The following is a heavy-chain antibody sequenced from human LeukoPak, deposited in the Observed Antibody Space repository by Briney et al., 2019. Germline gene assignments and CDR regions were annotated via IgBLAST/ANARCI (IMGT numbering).Heavy chain of an antibody. CDR1: GGSISSGYY. D-gene: IGHD5-12*01. V-gene: IGHV4-38-2*02. CDR3: ASVGMAERYSGYAGAFDI. J-gene: IGHJ3*02. Sequence: SETLSLTCTVSGGSISSGYYWGWIRQPPGKGLEWIGSIYHSGSTYYNPSLKSRVTISVDTSKNQFSLKLSSVTAADTAVYYCASVGMAERYSGYAGAFDIWGQGTMVTVSS. CDR2: IYHSGST.